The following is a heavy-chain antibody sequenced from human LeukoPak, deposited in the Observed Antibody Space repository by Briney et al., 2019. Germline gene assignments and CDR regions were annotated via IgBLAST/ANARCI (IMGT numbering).Heavy chain of an antibody. CDR3: PRGPETYYYDSSAYF. CDR1: GFTFSSYW. V-gene: IGHV3-74*01. Sequence: GGSLRLSCAASGFTFSSYWMHWVRQAPGKGLVWVSRINSDGSTTSYADSVKGRFPISRDNAKKTLYLQMNRLRAEDTAIYYCPRGPETYYYDSSAYFWGQGTLVTVSS. D-gene: IGHD3-22*01. J-gene: IGHJ4*02. CDR2: INSDGSTT.